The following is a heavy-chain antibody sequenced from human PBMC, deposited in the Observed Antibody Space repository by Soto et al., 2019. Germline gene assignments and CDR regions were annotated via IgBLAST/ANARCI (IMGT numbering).Heavy chain of an antibody. Sequence: ASMKLACTTSGYTFRTYHMDGVLHSTAQVLYWMGWMNPNSGNTGYAQKFQGRVTMTTNASISTAYMELSNLRSEDSAVYYCARAWGGSSFGVALYYFDYWGQGTLVTVSS. V-gene: IGHV1-8*01. CDR2: MNPNSGNT. D-gene: IGHD3-3*01. J-gene: IGHJ4*02. CDR3: ARAWGGSSFGVALYYFDY. CDR1: GYTFRTYH.